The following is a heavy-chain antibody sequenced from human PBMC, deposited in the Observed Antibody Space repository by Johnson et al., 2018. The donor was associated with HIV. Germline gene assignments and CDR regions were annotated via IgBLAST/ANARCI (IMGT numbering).Heavy chain of an antibody. CDR1: EFTFSSYA. D-gene: IGHD5-12*01. CDR2: ISSDGSGK. J-gene: IGHJ3*02. CDR3: ARGAVSGYVSVDAFHI. Sequence: QVQLVESGRGVVQPGRSLRLSCAASEFTFSSYAFHWVRQAPGKGLEWVALISSDGSGKYYADSVKGRSTISRDNSKNTLYLQMHSLTPEDTAVYYCARGAVSGYVSVDAFHIWGQGTLVTVSS. V-gene: IGHV3-30*04.